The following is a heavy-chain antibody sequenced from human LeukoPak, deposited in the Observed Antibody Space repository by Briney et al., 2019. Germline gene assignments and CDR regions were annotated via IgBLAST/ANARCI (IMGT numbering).Heavy chain of an antibody. Sequence: ASETLSLTCTVSGGSISSSSYYWGWIRQPPGKGLEWIGSIYYSGSTYYNPSLKSRVTISVDTSKNQFSLKLSSVTAADTAVYYCARGSGYSYGYGYYFDYWGQGTLVTVSS. J-gene: IGHJ4*02. CDR3: ARGSGYSYGYGYYFDY. V-gene: IGHV4-39*07. D-gene: IGHD5-18*01. CDR2: IYYSGST. CDR1: GGSISSSSYY.